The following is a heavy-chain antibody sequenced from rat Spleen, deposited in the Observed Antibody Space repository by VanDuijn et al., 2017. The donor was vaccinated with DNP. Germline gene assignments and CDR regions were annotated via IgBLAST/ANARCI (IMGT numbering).Heavy chain of an antibody. CDR2: IGSHVYAT. D-gene: IGHD4-3*01. V-gene: IGHV5-22*01. CDR3: IRWNSGHFDY. J-gene: IGHJ2*01. CDR1: GFTFSDYY. Sequence: EVELVESGGGLVQPGRSLKLSCAASGFTFSDYYMAWVRQAPTKGLEWVAYIGSHVYATYYGDSVKGRFTISRDNAKSTLYLQMNSLRSEDMATYYCIRWNSGHFDYWGQGVMVTVSS.